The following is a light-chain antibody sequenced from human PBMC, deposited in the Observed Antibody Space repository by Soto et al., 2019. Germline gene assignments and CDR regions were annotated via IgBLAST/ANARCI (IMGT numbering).Light chain of an antibody. CDR2: EVN. Sequence: QSVLTQPASVSGSPGQSITISCTGTSSDFGAYTSVSWYQHHPGKAPKVIIYEVNKRPSGISNRFSGSKSVNTASLTISGLQPDDEAHYYCSSYTSDNRDYVFGTGTKVTVL. V-gene: IGLV2-14*01. CDR3: SSYTSDNRDYV. CDR1: SSDFGAYTS. J-gene: IGLJ1*01.